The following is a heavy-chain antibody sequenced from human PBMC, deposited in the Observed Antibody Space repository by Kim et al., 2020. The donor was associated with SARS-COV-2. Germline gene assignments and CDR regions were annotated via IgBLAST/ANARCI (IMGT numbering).Heavy chain of an antibody. D-gene: IGHD5-18*01. CDR3: ARWIVDVDTAMPRRIDWYFDL. J-gene: IGHJ2*01. V-gene: IGHV1-69*13. CDR1: GGTFSSYA. CDR2: IIPIFGTA. Sequence: SVKVSCKASGGTFSSYAISWVRQAPGQGLEWMGGIIPIFGTANYAQKFQGRVTITADESTSTAYMELSSLRSEDTAVYYFARWIVDVDTAMPRRIDWYFDLWGRGTLVTVSS.